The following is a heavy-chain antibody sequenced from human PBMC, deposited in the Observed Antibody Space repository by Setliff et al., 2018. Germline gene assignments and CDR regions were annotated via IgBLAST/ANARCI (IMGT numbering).Heavy chain of an antibody. V-gene: IGHV4-61*09. CDR1: DDSISSRHYY. CDR3: ARMSGFQYMDV. J-gene: IGHJ6*03. D-gene: IGHD3-3*01. Sequence: ASETLSLTRTVSDDSISSRHYYWSWIRQPAGKGLEWLGQIYTSWSTNYNPSLKGRATLSIDASKRQFSLKLTSVTAADTAVYYCARMSGFQYMDVWGKGTTVTVSS. CDR2: IYTSWST.